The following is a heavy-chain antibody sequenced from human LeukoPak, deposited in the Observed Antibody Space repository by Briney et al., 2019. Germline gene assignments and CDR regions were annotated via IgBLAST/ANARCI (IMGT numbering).Heavy chain of an antibody. CDR3: ARGLSGGYCSGGSCYSC. CDR1: GFTFSSYW. Sequence: PGGSLRLSCAASGFTFSSYWMHWVRQAPGKGLVWVSRINTDGSSTSYADSVKGRFTISRDNAKNTLYLQMNSLRAEDTAVYYCARGLSGGYCSGGSCYSCWGQGTLATVSS. D-gene: IGHD2-15*01. CDR2: INTDGSST. V-gene: IGHV3-74*01. J-gene: IGHJ4*02.